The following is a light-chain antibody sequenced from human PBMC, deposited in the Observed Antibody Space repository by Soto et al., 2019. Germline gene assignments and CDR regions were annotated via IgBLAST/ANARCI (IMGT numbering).Light chain of an antibody. CDR1: SSNIGAGSD. V-gene: IGLV1-40*01. Sequence: QSVLTQPPSVSGAPGQKVTISCTGSSSNIGAGSDVHWYQQLPGTAPKLLIYGNTNRPSGVPDRFAGSKSGTSASLAITGLQAEDEADYYCQSYDRSRRLAYVFGTRSEVTVL. CDR3: QSYDRSRRLAYV. CDR2: GNT. J-gene: IGLJ1*01.